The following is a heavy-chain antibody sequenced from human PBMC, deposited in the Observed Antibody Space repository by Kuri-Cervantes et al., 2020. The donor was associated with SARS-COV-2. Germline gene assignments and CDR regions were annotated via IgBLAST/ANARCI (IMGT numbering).Heavy chain of an antibody. CDR2: TYYSGST. D-gene: IGHD6-19*01. CDR1: GVSISSSSYY. CDR3: ASTNVQAVAGTAEYFQH. Sequence: ESLKISCTVSGVSISSSSYYWGWIRQPPGKGLEWIGSTYYSGSTYYNPSLKSRVTISVDTSKNQFSLKLSSVTAADTAVYYCASTNVQAVAGTAEYFQHWGQGTLVTVSS. V-gene: IGHV4-39*07. J-gene: IGHJ1*01.